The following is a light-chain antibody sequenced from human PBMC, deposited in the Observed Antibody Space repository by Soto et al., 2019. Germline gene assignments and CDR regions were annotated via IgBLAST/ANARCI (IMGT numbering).Light chain of an antibody. CDR1: QSVSSSY. CDR2: GAS. J-gene: IGKJ5*01. CDR3: QQSHSIPIT. V-gene: IGKV3-20*01. Sequence: EIVLTQSPGTLSLSPGERATLSCRASQSVSSSYLAWYQQKPGQAPRLLIYGASSRATGIPDRFSGSGSGTDFTLTITSLQSEDFATYYCQQSHSIPITFGQGTRLEIK.